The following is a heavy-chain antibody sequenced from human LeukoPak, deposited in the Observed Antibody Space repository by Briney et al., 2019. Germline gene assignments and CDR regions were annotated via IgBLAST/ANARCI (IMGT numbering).Heavy chain of an antibody. CDR3: ARGSMYYYDSSGYFNEGDFDY. Sequence: SETLSLTCTVSGGSISSYYWSWIRRPAGKGLEWIGRIYTSGSTNYNPSLKSRVTMSVDTSKNQFSLKLSSVTAADTAVYYCARGSMYYYDSSGYFNEGDFDYWGQGTLVTVSS. CDR2: IYTSGST. V-gene: IGHV4-4*07. CDR1: GGSISSYY. D-gene: IGHD3-22*01. J-gene: IGHJ4*02.